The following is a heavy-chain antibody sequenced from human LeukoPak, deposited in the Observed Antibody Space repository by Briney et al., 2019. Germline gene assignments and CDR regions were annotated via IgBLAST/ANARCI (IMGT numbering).Heavy chain of an antibody. J-gene: IGHJ4*02. V-gene: IGHV3-23*01. CDR2: IGTGGET. D-gene: IGHD4-17*01. CDR1: GFTFSSYW. Sequence: GGSLRLTCAASGFTFSSYWMSWVRQAPGQGLEWVSVIGTGGETHYADSVRGRFTISRSNFKNTLYLQMNSLRAEDTAVYYCAKRVTVTTKYFDSWGQGTLVTVSS. CDR3: AKRVTVTTKYFDS.